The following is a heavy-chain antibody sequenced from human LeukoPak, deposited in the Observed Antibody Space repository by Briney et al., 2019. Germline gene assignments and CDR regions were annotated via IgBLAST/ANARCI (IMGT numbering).Heavy chain of an antibody. V-gene: IGHV3-7*01. CDR1: GFTFSSHW. CDR3: ARDSYYDPI. Sequence: PGGSLRLSCAASGFTFSSHWMSWVRQAPGKGLEWVANIKQDGSEKYYVDSVKGRFTISRDNAKNTLYLQMDSLRAEDTAVYYCARDSYYDPIWGQGTLVTVSS. J-gene: IGHJ4*02. CDR2: IKQDGSEK. D-gene: IGHD3-22*01.